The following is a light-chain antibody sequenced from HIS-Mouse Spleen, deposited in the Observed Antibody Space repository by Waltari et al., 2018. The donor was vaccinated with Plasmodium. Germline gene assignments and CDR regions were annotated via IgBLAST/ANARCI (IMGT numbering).Light chain of an antibody. V-gene: IGLV3-25*03. Sequence: SYELTQPPSVSVSPGQTARITCSGDALPKQYAYWYQQKPGQAPVLVINNDSERPSGTPERFSGASSGTTVTLTISVVQAEDEADYYGQSADSSGTYRVFGGGTKLTVL. CDR3: QSADSSGTYRV. J-gene: IGLJ2*01. CDR2: NDS. CDR1: ALPKQY.